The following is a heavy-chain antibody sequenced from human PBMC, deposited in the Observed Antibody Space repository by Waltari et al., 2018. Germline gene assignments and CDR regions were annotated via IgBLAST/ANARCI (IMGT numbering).Heavy chain of an antibody. CDR2: IVPVLQMT. CDR1: GDTVNRYA. J-gene: IGHJ3*01. D-gene: IGHD6-13*01. V-gene: IGHV1-69*04. Sequence: QVQVMQSGAEMKQPGSSVKVACTVSGDTVNRYAVSWGRQAPGQGLEWMGRIVPVLQMTTYAQRFRGRITLTASTSATTAFMDLSGLRSEDTAVYYCALSPQQLLAFDFWGQGTMVTVSS. CDR3: ALSPQQLLAFDF.